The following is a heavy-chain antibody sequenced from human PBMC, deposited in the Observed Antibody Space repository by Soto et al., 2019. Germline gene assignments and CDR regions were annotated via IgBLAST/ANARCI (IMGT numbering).Heavy chain of an antibody. J-gene: IGHJ3*02. CDR3: AKDMNYGDAFDI. CDR1: GFTFDDYA. CDR2: ISWNSGSI. V-gene: IGHV3-9*01. D-gene: IGHD1-7*01. Sequence: EVQLVESGGGLVQPGRSLRLSCAASGFTFDDYAMHWVRQAPGKGLEWVSGISWNSGSIDYADSVKGRFTISRANAKNSLYLQMNSLRAEDTALYYCAKDMNYGDAFDIWGQGTMVTVSS.